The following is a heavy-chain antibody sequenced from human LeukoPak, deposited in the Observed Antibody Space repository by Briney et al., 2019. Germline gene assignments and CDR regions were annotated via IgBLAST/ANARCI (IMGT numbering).Heavy chain of an antibody. CDR1: GFTFSRYG. Sequence: GGSLKLSCAASGFTFSRYGMHWVRQAPGKGLEWVAVIWYDGSNRQYVDSVKGRFTISRDNSKNTLYLQMNSLRADDTAVYYCARDFGFSPSSGYSFDYWGQGTLVTVSS. J-gene: IGHJ4*02. CDR2: IWYDGSNR. V-gene: IGHV3-33*01. D-gene: IGHD3-22*01. CDR3: ARDFGFSPSSGYSFDY.